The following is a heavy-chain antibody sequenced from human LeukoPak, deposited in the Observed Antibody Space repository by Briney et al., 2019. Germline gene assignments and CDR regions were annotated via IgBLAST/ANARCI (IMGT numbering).Heavy chain of an antibody. CDR3: AALGYCSGGSCYYIDY. V-gene: IGHV1-69*05. J-gene: IGHJ4*02. CDR2: IIPIFGTA. Sequence: ASVKVSCKASGGTFSSYAISWVRQAPGQGLGWMGRIIPIFGTANYAQKFQGRVTITTDEPTSTAYMELSSLRSEDTAVYYCAALGYCSGGSCYYIDYWGQGTLVTVSS. D-gene: IGHD2-15*01. CDR1: GGTFSSYA.